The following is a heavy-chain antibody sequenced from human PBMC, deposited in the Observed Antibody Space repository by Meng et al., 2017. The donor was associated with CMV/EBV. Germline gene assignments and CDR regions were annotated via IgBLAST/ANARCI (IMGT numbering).Heavy chain of an antibody. Sequence: GGSLRLSCAASGYTFSTYDMHWVRQATGKGLEWVSSIGTAGDTYYPGSVKGRFSISRENAKNSLYLQINSLRAGDTAVYYRARGASSTDAFDFWGPGTVVTVSS. D-gene: IGHD6-6*01. V-gene: IGHV3-13*01. CDR3: ARGASSTDAFDF. J-gene: IGHJ3*01. CDR2: IGTAGDT. CDR1: GYTFSTYD.